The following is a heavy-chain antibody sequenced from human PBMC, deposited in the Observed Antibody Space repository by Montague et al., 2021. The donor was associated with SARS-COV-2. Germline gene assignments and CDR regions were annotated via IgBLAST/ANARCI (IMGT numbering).Heavy chain of an antibody. CDR1: GFTFSSYA. J-gene: IGHJ4*02. D-gene: IGHD2-15*01. Sequence: SLRLSCAASGFTFSSYAMSWVRQAPGKGPEWVSAISGSGGSTYYADSVKGRFTISRDNSKNTLYLQMNSLRAEDTAVYYCAKDLEYCSGGSCYSPYYFDYWGQGTLVTVSS. V-gene: IGHV3-23*01. CDR2: ISGSGGST. CDR3: AKDLEYCSGGSCYSPYYFDY.